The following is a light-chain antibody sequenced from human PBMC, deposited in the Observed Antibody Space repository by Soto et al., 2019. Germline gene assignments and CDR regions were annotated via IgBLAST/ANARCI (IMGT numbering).Light chain of an antibody. J-gene: IGKJ4*01. Sequence: EIVLTQSPATLSLSPGERATLSCRASQSVSSYLAWLQQKPGQAPRLLIYDASNRATGIPARFSGSGSGTDFTLTISSLEAEDFAVYYCQQRSKWPLTFGGGTQVEIK. CDR2: DAS. CDR3: QQRSKWPLT. CDR1: QSVSSY. V-gene: IGKV3-11*01.